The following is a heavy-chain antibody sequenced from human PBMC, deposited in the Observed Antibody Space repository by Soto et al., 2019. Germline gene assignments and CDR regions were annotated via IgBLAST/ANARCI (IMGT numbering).Heavy chain of an antibody. Sequence: ASVKVSCKASGYTFTSYGISWVRQAPGQGLEWMGWISAYNGNTNYAQKLQGRVTMTTDTSTSTAYMELRSLRSDVTAVYYCARGKCSSTSCYYYYGMDVWGQGTTVTVSS. CDR2: ISAYNGNT. CDR1: GYTFTSYG. J-gene: IGHJ6*02. V-gene: IGHV1-18*01. CDR3: ARGKCSSTSCYYYYGMDV. D-gene: IGHD2-2*01.